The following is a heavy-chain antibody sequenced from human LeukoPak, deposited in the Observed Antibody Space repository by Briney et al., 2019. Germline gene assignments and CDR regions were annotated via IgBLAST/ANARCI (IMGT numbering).Heavy chain of an antibody. V-gene: IGHV1-2*02. D-gene: IGHD2-2*01. CDR2: INPNSGGT. CDR1: GYTFTGYY. CDR3: SRGESRTSTSCFLPDY. Sequence: ASVKVSCKASGYTFTGYYMHWVRQAPGQGLEWVGWINPNSGGTKFAQKFQGRVTVTRDTSIRTAYMELSRLRSDGTAEYYCSRGESRTSTSCFLPDYWGQGTLVTVSS. J-gene: IGHJ4*02.